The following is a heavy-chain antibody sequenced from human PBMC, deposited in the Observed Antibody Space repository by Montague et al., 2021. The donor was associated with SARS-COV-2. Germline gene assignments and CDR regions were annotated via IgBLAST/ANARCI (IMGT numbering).Heavy chain of an antibody. Sequence: PELVKPTKTLTLTCTFSGFSLRTAETCVSWIRQPPGKAPQWLARXDWDGDKYYSRTLETRVSISTDTAKTQVVLTMTNVDPMDTATYYCARLSGVAPRCYYEGMDVWGQGTAVTVSS. J-gene: IGHJ6*01. V-gene: IGHV2-70*11. CDR3: ARLSGVAPRCYYEGMDV. CDR1: GFSLRTAETC. D-gene: IGHD7-27*01. CDR2: XDWDGDK.